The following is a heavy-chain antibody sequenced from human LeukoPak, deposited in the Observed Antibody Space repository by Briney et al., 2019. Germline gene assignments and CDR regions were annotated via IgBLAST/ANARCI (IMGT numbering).Heavy chain of an antibody. D-gene: IGHD2-2*01. CDR3: ARQRCSSTSCRYYYYYMDV. CDR1: GGSISSSSYY. CDR2: IHYSGNT. J-gene: IGHJ6*03. Sequence: SETLSPTCTVSGGSISSSSYYWGWIRQPPGKGLEWIGSIHYSGNTYYNPSLKSRVTISVDTSKNQFSLKLTSVTAADTAVYYCARQRCSSTSCRYYYYYMDVWGKGTTVTVSS. V-gene: IGHV4-39*01.